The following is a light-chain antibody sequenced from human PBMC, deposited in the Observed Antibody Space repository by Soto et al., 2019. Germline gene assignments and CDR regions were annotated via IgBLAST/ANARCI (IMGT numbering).Light chain of an antibody. CDR3: PAWDDSLNGWV. V-gene: IGLV1-44*01. CDR2: SNN. CDR1: SSNIGSNT. J-gene: IGLJ3*02. Sequence: QPVLTQPPSASGTPGQRVTISCSGSSSNIGSNTVNWYQQLPGTAPKLLIYSNNQRPSGVPDRFSGSKSGTSASLAISGLQSEDEADYYCPAWDDSLNGWVFGGGTKVTVL.